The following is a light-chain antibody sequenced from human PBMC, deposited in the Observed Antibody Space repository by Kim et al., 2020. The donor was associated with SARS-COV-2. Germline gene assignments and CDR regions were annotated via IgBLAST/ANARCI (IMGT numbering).Light chain of an antibody. CDR1: QSIKNW. J-gene: IGKJ1*01. V-gene: IGKV1-5*03. CDR2: KTS. Sequence: SASVGDRVTITGRASQSIKNWLAWYQQKPGQVPKLLIYKTSTLQPGVASRFSGSGSGTEFTLTISSLQPDDSATYYCQQYNSLRTFGQGTKVDIK. CDR3: QQYNSLRT.